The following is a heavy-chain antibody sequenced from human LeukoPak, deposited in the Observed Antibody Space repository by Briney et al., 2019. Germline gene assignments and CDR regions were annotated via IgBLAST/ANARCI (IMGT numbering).Heavy chain of an antibody. D-gene: IGHD5-12*01. CDR2: INKSGNYI. V-gene: IGHV3-21*01. CDR1: GFTFNSHG. Sequence: GGSLRLSCAASGFTFNSHGMNWVRQAPGKGLEWISYINKSGNYIYYGDSLKGRCTISRDNAKRSLYLQLSSLRVEDTAVYYCVRGGGDDPPDYWGQGTLVAVTS. J-gene: IGHJ4*02. CDR3: VRGGGDDPPDY.